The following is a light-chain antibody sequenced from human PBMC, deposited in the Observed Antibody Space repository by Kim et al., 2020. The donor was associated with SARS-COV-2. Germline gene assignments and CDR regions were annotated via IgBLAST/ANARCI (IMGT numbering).Light chain of an antibody. CDR3: QSYDVSNPWV. J-gene: IGLJ3*02. CDR2: GND. V-gene: IGLV6-57*01. Sequence: TVPIACAASGGSSANNFVLWYQQRPGTSPTTVIFGNDQRPSDVPDRFSGSIDSSSSSASLTISGLQTDDEAGYYCQSYDVSNPWVFGGGTQRTVL. CDR1: GGSSANNF.